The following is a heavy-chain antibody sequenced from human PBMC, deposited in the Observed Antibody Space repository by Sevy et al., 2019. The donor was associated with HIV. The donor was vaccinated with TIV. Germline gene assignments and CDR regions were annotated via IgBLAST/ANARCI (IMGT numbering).Heavy chain of an antibody. CDR2: ISWGGGRT. CDR3: ARDTDTGNTMVRGGIDV. V-gene: IGHV3-43*01. CDR1: GFTFDDYT. Sequence: GGSLRLSCAASGFTFDDYTMHWVRQAPGKGLEWVSLISWGGGRTYYADSVKGRFTISRDNSKNSLYLQMNSLRTEDAALYYCARDTDTGNTMVRGGIDVWGQGTTVTVSS. D-gene: IGHD3-10*01. J-gene: IGHJ6*02.